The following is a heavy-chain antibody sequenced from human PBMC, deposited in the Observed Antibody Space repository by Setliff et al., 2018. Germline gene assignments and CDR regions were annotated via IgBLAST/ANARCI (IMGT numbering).Heavy chain of an antibody. CDR3: ARDRGSGSYFLRYFDY. CDR2: ISSSSSTI. CDR1: GFTFSSYS. Sequence: GSLRLSCAASGFTFSSYSMNWVRQAPGKGLEWVSYISSSSSTIYYADSVKGRFTISRDNAKNSLYLQMNSLRAEDTAVYYCARDRGSGSYFLRYFDYWGQGTLVTSPQ. J-gene: IGHJ4*02. V-gene: IGHV3-48*01. D-gene: IGHD1-26*01.